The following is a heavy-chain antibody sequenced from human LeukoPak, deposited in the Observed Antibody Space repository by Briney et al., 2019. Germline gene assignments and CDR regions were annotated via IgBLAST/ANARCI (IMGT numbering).Heavy chain of an antibody. V-gene: IGHV4-38-2*01. D-gene: IGHD2-8*01. Sequence: PSETLSLTCAVSGYSISSGYYWGWIRQPPGTGLEWIGSIYHSGSTYYNPSLKSRVTISVDTSKNQFSLKLSSVTAADTAVYYCARANGAEVDYWGQGTLVTVSS. J-gene: IGHJ4*02. CDR1: GYSISSGYY. CDR2: IYHSGST. CDR3: ARANGAEVDY.